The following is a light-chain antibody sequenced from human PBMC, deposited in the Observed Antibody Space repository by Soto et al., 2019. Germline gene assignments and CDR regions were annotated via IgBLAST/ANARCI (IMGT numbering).Light chain of an antibody. CDR3: QQYGASVWT. Sequence: EIVLTQSPGTLSLSPGETATLSCRASQSVSGIYLAWYQQRPGQAPRLLISGASYRATGIPDRFSGSGSGTDFTLTISRLEPEDFAVYYCQQYGASVWTFGQGTKVEIK. CDR1: QSVSGIY. J-gene: IGKJ1*01. V-gene: IGKV3-20*01. CDR2: GAS.